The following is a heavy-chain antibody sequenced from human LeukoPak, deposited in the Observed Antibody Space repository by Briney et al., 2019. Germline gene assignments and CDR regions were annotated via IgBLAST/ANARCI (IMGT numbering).Heavy chain of an antibody. CDR3: ARDSHHGAVAGPNFDS. V-gene: IGHV3-48*04. D-gene: IGHD6-19*01. CDR1: GFTFDTYG. J-gene: IGHJ4*02. Sequence: GGSLRLSCAASGFTFDTYGMNWVRQAPGKGLEWLSHIGSGGSTIYYADSVTGRFTISRDNAKNSLYLQMTSLRPEDTAIYYCARDSHHGAVAGPNFDSWGQGTLVTVYS. CDR2: IGSGGSTI.